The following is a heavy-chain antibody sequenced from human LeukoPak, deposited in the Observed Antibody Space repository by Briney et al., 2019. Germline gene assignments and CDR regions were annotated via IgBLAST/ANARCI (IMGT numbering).Heavy chain of an antibody. CDR2: VSYDGSNK. J-gene: IGHJ4*02. V-gene: IGHV3-30*14. D-gene: IGHD5-12*01. CDR1: GFTFSSHA. Sequence: GRSLRLSCAASGFTFSSHAMHWVRQAPGKGLEWVAVVSYDGSNKYYADSVKGRFTISRDNSKNTLYLQMNSLRAEDTAVYYCARREDRGSGYDRVDDWGQGTLVTVSS. CDR3: ARREDRGSGYDRVDD.